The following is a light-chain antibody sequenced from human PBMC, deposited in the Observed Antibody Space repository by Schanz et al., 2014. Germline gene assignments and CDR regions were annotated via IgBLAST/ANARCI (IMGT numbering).Light chain of an antibody. CDR1: QRVGSN. V-gene: IGKV3-15*01. Sequence: EIVMTQFPATLSVSPGESATLSCRASQRVGSNLAWYQQIPGQAPRLLIFGASTRATGIPARFSGSGSGTEFTLTISSLQSEDFAVYYCQQYNKRPPLTFGGGTKVEIK. CDR3: QQYNKRPPLT. J-gene: IGKJ4*01. CDR2: GAS.